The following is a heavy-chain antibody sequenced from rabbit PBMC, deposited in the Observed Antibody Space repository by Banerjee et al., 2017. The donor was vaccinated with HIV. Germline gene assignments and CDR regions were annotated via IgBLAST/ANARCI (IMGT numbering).Heavy chain of an antibody. CDR1: GFSFSRIHN. J-gene: IGHJ4*01. CDR2: IYTGDSQT. CDR3: ARDAADSTAYTL. V-gene: IGHV1S40*01. Sequence: QSLEESGGDLVKPGASLTLTCTASGFSFSRIHNMCWVRQAPGKGLEWIACIYTGDSQTYYASWAKGRFTISKTSSTTVTLQMTSLTAADTATYFCARDAADSTAYTLWGQGTLVTVS. D-gene: IGHD7-1*01.